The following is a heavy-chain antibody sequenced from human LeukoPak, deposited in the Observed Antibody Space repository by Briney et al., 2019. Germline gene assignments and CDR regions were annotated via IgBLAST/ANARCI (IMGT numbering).Heavy chain of an antibody. CDR2: ISSNGGSI. Sequence: GGSLRLSCSASGFTFSSYALHWVRQPQAKGMEYVSSISSNGGSIYYADSVKGRFTISRDNSQNTLYLQMSSLTAEDTAVYYCVKGRVEGLFYDAFDIWGQGTMVTVSS. V-gene: IGHV3-64D*09. D-gene: IGHD3-3*01. J-gene: IGHJ3*02. CDR3: VKGRVEGLFYDAFDI. CDR1: GFTFSSYA.